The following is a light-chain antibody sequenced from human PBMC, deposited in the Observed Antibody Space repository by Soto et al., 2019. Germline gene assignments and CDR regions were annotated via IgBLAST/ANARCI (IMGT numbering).Light chain of an antibody. CDR3: SSYAGRNNFV. J-gene: IGLJ1*01. CDR2: GVS. V-gene: IGLV2-8*01. Sequence: QSALTQPPSASGSPGQLVTISCTGTSSDVGGYNYVSWYQQHPGKAPKLMIYGVSKRPSGVPDRFSGSKSGNTASLTVSGLQAEDEADYYCSSYAGRNNFVFGTGTKVTVL. CDR1: SSDVGGYNY.